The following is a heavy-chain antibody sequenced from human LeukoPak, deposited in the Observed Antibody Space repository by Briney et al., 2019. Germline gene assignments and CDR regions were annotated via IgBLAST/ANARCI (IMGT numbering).Heavy chain of an antibody. Sequence: GGSLSLSSEASGFSFDRSRMSWEPQAPGKGLEWVAKVNLAGSEINFLGPLTCRLTISRDNAEDSLYLQMNGLRAEDTAVYFCVRDRGSSTFDYWGQGTLVTVSS. CDR2: VNLAGSEI. CDR1: GFSFDRSR. CDR3: VRDRGSSTFDY. V-gene: IGHV3-7*03. J-gene: IGHJ4*02. D-gene: IGHD3-10*01.